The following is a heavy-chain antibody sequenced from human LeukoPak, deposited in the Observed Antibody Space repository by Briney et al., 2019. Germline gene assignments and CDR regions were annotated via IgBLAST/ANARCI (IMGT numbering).Heavy chain of an antibody. Sequence: PGGSLRLSCAASGFTFSSYSMNWVRQAPGKGLGWVSSISSSSSYIYYADSVKGRFTISRDNAKNSLYLQMNSLRAEDTAVYYCASTRSPTKYCSGGSCYSGRDYWGQGTLVTVSS. J-gene: IGHJ4*02. CDR2: ISSSSSYI. D-gene: IGHD2-15*01. CDR3: ASTRSPTKYCSGGSCYSGRDY. V-gene: IGHV3-21*01. CDR1: GFTFSSYS.